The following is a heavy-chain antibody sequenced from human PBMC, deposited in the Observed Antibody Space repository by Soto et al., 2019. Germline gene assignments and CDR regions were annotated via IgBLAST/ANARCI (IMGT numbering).Heavy chain of an antibody. Sequence: QVQLVQSGAEVKKPGASVTVSCRSSGDTFNDYYIHWVRQAPGQGLEWMGWINPNSGVTKYAQKFQGGVSMTRDTSIRTVYMQLSRLRSDDTAVYYCARESGGATATLDYYYFYMDVWGTGTKVTVSS. CDR1: GDTFNDYY. D-gene: IGHD5-12*01. CDR3: ARESGGATATLDYYYFYMDV. J-gene: IGHJ6*03. V-gene: IGHV1-2*02. CDR2: INPNSGVT.